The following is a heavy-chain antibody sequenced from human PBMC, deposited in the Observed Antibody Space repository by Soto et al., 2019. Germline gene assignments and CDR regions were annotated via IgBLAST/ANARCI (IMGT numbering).Heavy chain of an antibody. CDR1: GGSVSGGSYY. J-gene: IGHJ3*02. Sequence: SSETLSLTCTVSGGSVSGGSYYWSWIRQPPGKGLEWIGCIYYSGSTNYNPSLKSRVTISVDTSKNQFSLKLSSVTAADTAVYYCARATLGARYYYDSSGYHIRGAFDIWGQGTMVTVSS. CDR2: IYYSGST. D-gene: IGHD3-22*01. V-gene: IGHV4-61*01. CDR3: ARATLGARYYYDSSGYHIRGAFDI.